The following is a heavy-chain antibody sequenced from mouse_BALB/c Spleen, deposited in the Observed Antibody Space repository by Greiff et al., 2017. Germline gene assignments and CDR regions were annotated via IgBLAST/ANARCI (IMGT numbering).Heavy chain of an antibody. D-gene: IGHD4-1*01. V-gene: IGHV3-6*02. Sequence: EVKLMESGPGLVKPSQSLSLTCSVTGYSITSGYYWNWIRQFPGNKLEWMGYISYDGSNNYNPSLKNRISITRDTSKNQFFLKLNSVTTEDTATYYCARTGTLGFFDYWGQGTTLTVSS. CDR3: ARTGTLGFFDY. CDR1: GYSITSGYY. CDR2: ISYDGSN. J-gene: IGHJ2*01.